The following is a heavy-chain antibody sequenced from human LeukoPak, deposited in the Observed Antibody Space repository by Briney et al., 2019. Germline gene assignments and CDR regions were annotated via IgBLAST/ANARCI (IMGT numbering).Heavy chain of an antibody. CDR2: IWYDENNK. D-gene: IGHD4-17*01. CDR1: GFTFSNYG. Sequence: GGSLRLSCAASGFTFSNYGIHGVRQAPGKGLEWVAVIWYDENNKYYSDSVKGRFTISRDNSKNTLYLQMSSVRAEDTGVYYCARVSAGECGDDAVDFWGQGTLVTVSS. V-gene: IGHV3-33*01. CDR3: ARVSAGECGDDAVDF. J-gene: IGHJ4*02.